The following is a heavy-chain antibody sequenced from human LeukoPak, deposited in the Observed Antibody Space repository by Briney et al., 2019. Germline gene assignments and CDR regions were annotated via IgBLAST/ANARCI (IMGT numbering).Heavy chain of an antibody. CDR2: IYYSGST. V-gene: IGHV4-39*01. CDR1: GGSISSSSYY. CDR3: ARGGPGSRISFDY. J-gene: IGHJ4*02. Sequence: SETLSLTCTVSGGSISSSSYYWGWIRQPPGKGLEWIVSIYYSGSTYYNPSLKSRVTISVDTSKNQFTLKLSSVTAADTAVYYCARGGPGSRISFDYWGQGTLVTVSS. D-gene: IGHD3-16*01.